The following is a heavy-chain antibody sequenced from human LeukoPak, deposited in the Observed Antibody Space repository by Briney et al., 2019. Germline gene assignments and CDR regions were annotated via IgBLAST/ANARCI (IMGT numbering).Heavy chain of an antibody. V-gene: IGHV4-61*03. CDR1: GDSVSNGNYY. J-gene: IGHJ4*02. CDR3: ARSQNYYGSGDY. D-gene: IGHD3-10*01. CDR2: IYYTGKT. Sequence: SETLSLTCTVSGDSVSNGNYYWSWLRQPPGKALEWIGYIYYTGKTYYNPSLAGRVTILVDTSRNHFSVKLSSVTAADTAVYYCARSQNYYGSGDYWSQGTLVTVSS.